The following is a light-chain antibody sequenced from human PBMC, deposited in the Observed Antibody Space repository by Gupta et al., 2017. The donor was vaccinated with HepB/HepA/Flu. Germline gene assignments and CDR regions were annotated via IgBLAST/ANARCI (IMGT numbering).Light chain of an antibody. Sequence: SSELTQEPAVSVALGQTVRITCQGDSLRSYYASWYQQKPGQAPVIVIYGKNNRPSGIPDRFSGSISGNTAALTITGAQAEDEADYYCNSRDSSGNHLVFGGGTKLTVL. V-gene: IGLV3-19*01. J-gene: IGLJ2*01. CDR1: SLRSYY. CDR2: GKN. CDR3: NSRDSSGNHLV.